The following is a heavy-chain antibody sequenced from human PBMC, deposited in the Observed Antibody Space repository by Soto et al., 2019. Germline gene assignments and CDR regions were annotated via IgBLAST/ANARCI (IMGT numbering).Heavy chain of an antibody. CDR3: AKAIVGATFSFDY. CDR1: GFTFSSYA. D-gene: IGHD1-26*01. CDR2: ISAGGGST. V-gene: IGHV3-23*01. Sequence: GGSLRLSCAASGFTFSSYAMSWVRQAPGKGLEWVSTISAGGGSTYYTDSVKGRFTISRDNSRNPLYLQMNSLRAEDTAIYYCAKAIVGATFSFDYCGQGALVTVSS. J-gene: IGHJ4*02.